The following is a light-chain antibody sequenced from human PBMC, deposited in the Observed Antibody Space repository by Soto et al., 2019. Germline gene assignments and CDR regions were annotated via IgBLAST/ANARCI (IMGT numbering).Light chain of an antibody. CDR2: GAS. Sequence: EIVMTQSPATLSISPGETATLSCRVSQSVSDNLAWYQQKPGQAPRLLIYGASTRATGIPARFSGSGSGTEFTRTISSLQAEDFAFSYWQQYEKWPPWTFGQGTKVDVK. CDR1: QSVSDN. V-gene: IGKV3-15*01. J-gene: IGKJ1*01. CDR3: QQYEKWPPWT.